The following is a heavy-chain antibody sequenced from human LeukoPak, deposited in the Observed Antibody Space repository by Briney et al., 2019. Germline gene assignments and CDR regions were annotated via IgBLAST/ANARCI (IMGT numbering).Heavy chain of an antibody. D-gene: IGHD3-16*02. CDR1: GYTFNSYG. V-gene: IGHV1-18*04. Sequence: ASVKVSCKASGYTFNSYGISWVRQAPGQGLEWMGSISPYTGNTKYAERLRDRVILTTDTSTRTAYMELRSLRSDDTAVFYCARDQYDSVWGSYRPYFDYWGQGTVVTVSS. CDR2: ISPYTGNT. J-gene: IGHJ4*02. CDR3: ARDQYDSVWGSYRPYFDY.